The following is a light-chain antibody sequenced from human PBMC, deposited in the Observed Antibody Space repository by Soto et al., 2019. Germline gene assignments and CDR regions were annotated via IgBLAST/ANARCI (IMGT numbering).Light chain of an antibody. CDR2: EVS. CDR1: QSLLHSNGKTP. Sequence: DIVMTQTPVSLSVSPGQPASISCKSSQSLLHSNGKTPLYWYLQRPGQPPHLLIYEVSSRFTGVPDRFSGSGSGPDFTLTISRVDADDVGIYYCMQSLQVPLSFGGGTKV. CDR3: MQSLQVPLS. J-gene: IGKJ4*01. V-gene: IGKV2D-29*01.